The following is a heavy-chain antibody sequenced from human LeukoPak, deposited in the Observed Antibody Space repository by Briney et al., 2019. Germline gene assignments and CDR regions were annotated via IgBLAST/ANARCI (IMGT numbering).Heavy chain of an antibody. CDR3: AKGTVLLWFGDDHDAFDI. V-gene: IGHV3-30*02. CDR2: IRYDGSNK. D-gene: IGHD3-10*01. CDR1: GFTFSSYG. Sequence: GGSLRLSCAASGFTFSSYGMHWVRQAPGKGLEWVAFIRYDGSNKYYADSVKGRFTISRDNSKNTLYLQMNSLRAEDTAVYYCAKGTVLLWFGDDHDAFDIWGQGTMVTVSS. J-gene: IGHJ3*02.